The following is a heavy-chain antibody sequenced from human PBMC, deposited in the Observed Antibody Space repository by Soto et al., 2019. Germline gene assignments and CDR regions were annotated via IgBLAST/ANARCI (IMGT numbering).Heavy chain of an antibody. V-gene: IGHV4-59*01. Sequence: QVQLQESGPGLVKPSETLSLTCTVSGGSISSYYWSWIRQPPGKGLEWIGYIYYSGSTNYNPSLKSRVTISVDTSKNQFSLKLSSVTAADTAVYYCSRADYYNGMDDWGQGTTVTVSS. CDR3: SRADYYNGMDD. CDR1: GGSISSYY. J-gene: IGHJ6*02. CDR2: IYYSGST.